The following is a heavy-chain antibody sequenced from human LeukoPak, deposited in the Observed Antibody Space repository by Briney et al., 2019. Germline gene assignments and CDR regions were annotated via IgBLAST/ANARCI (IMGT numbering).Heavy chain of an antibody. J-gene: IGHJ4*02. V-gene: IGHV3-48*01. CDR1: GFTFSGYS. Sequence: GGSLRLSCAASGFTFSGYSINWVRQAPGRGLEWVSYITSSRSTIYYADSVKGRFTISTDNAKNSLYLQMNSLRAEDTAVYYCARDRTLGEFDFWGQGTMVTVSS. CDR3: ARDRTLGEFDF. D-gene: IGHD3-16*01. CDR2: ITSSRSTI.